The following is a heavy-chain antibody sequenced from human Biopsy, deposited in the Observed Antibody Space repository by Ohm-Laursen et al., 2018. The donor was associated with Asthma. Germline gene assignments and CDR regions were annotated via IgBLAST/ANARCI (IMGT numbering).Heavy chain of an antibody. CDR3: ATDRGALVVLLGFRFQH. CDR2: IWYDGSNK. Sequence: LSLTCAASGFTFSSYGMHWVRQAPGKGLEWVAVIWYDGSNKCYADSVKGRFTISRDNSKNTLYLQMNSLRAEDTAVYYCATDRGALVVLLGFRFQHWGQGSLVSVSS. V-gene: IGHV3-33*01. D-gene: IGHD2-21*01. J-gene: IGHJ1*01. CDR1: GFTFSSYG.